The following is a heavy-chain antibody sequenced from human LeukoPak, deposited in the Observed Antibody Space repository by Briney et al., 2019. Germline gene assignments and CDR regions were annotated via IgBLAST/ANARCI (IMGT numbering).Heavy chain of an antibody. CDR1: GFTFSSYG. CDR3: ARDSLGAAYYYYGMDV. V-gene: IGHV3-33*01. CDR2: IWYDGSNK. D-gene: IGHD1-26*01. Sequence: GGSLRLSCAASGFTFSSYGMHWVRQAPGKGLEWVAVIWYDGSNKYYADSVKGRFTISRDNSKNTLYLQMSSLRAEDTAVYYCARDSLGAAYYYYGMDVWGQGTTVTVSS. J-gene: IGHJ6*02.